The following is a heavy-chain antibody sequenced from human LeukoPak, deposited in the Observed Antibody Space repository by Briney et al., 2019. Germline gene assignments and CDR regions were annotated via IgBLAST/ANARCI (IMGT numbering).Heavy chain of an antibody. Sequence: GGSLRLSCAASGFTFGSYSMNWVRQAPGKGLEWVSYISSSSSTIYYADSVKGRFTISRDNAKNPLYLQMNSLRAEDTAVYYCARDGGGYYGSGSPNWFDPWGQGTLVTVSS. CDR1: GFTFGSYS. CDR2: ISSSSSTI. J-gene: IGHJ5*02. D-gene: IGHD3-10*01. CDR3: ARDGGGYYGSGSPNWFDP. V-gene: IGHV3-48*04.